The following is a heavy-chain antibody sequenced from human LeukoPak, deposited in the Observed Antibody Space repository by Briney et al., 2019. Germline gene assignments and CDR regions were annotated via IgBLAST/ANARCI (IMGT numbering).Heavy chain of an antibody. D-gene: IGHD6-13*01. J-gene: IGHJ4*02. V-gene: IGHV3-23*01. CDR1: GFSFRRYA. Sequence: GGSLRLSCAASGFSFRRYALRWVRQAPGKGLEGVSAISGSGGSTYYADSVKGRLTIPRDSSKNKLYLQMNSLRSDDTAVYCCAKDGYSSSWFDYWGQGTLVTVSS. CDR3: AKDGYSSSWFDY. CDR2: ISGSGGST.